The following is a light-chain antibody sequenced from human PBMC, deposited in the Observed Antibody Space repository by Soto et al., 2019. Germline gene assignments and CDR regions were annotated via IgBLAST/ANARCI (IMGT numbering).Light chain of an antibody. V-gene: IGKV1-12*01. Sequence: DIQMAQSPSSVSASVGDRVTITCRASRGISSWLAWYQQKPGKAPKLLIYAASSLQSGVPSRFSGSGSETDFTLTISSLEPEDFAVYYCQQRLHWPITFGQGTRLEI. J-gene: IGKJ5*01. CDR3: QQRLHWPIT. CDR2: AAS. CDR1: RGISSW.